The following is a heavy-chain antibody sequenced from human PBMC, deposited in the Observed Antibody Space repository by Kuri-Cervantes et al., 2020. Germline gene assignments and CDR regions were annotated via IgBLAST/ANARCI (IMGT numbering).Heavy chain of an antibody. CDR3: AKVQKKATETSYDYYYYGMDV. J-gene: IGHJ6*02. CDR1: GFTFSSYA. V-gene: IGHV3-30-3*01. D-gene: IGHD4-17*01. CDR2: TSYDGSNK. Sequence: GGSLRLSCAASGFTFSSYAMHWVRQAPGKGLEWVAVTSYDGSNKYYADSVKGRFTISRDNSKNTLYLQMNSLRAEDTAVYYCAKVQKKATETSYDYYYYGMDVWGQGTAVTVSS.